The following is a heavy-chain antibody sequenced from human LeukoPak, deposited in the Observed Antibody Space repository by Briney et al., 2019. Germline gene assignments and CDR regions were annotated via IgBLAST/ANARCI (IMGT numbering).Heavy chain of an antibody. CDR3: ARDLNSGYCSSTSCYPWGYYYYYYMDV. V-gene: IGHV1-18*01. CDR2: ISAYNGNT. J-gene: IGHJ6*03. CDR1: GYTFTSYG. Sequence: ASVKVSCKASGYTFTSYGISWVRRAPGQGLEWMGWISAYNGNTNYAQKLQGRVTMTTDTSTSTAYMELRSLRSDDTAVYYCARDLNSGYCSSTSCYPWGYYYYYYMDVWGKGTTVTVSS. D-gene: IGHD2-2*01.